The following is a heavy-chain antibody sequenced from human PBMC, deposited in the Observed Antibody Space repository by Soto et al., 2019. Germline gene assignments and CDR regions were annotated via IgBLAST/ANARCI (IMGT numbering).Heavy chain of an antibody. V-gene: IGHV4-34*01. J-gene: IGHJ6*03. Sequence: QVQLQQWGAGLLKPSETLSLTCAVYGGSFSGYYWSWIRQPPGKGLEWIGEINHSGSTNYNPSLKSRVTISVDTSKNQFSLKLSSVTAADTAAYYCARGYITMVRGVMGTYYYYYYMDVWGKGTTVTVSS. D-gene: IGHD3-10*01. CDR2: INHSGST. CDR3: ARGYITMVRGVMGTYYYYYYMDV. CDR1: GGSFSGYY.